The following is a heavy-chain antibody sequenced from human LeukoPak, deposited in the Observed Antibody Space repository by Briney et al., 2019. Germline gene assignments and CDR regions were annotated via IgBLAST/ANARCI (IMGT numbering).Heavy chain of an antibody. Sequence: PSDTLSLTCAVYGGSFSNYYWSWIGQPPGKGRDGIGYIYYSGSTNYNPSLKSRVTISVDTSKNQFSLKLSSVTAADTAVYYCARHGRGAAAGSDYWGQGTLVTVSS. V-gene: IGHV4-59*08. CDR2: IYYSGST. J-gene: IGHJ4*02. D-gene: IGHD6-13*01. CDR3: ARHGRGAAAGSDY. CDR1: GGSFSNYY.